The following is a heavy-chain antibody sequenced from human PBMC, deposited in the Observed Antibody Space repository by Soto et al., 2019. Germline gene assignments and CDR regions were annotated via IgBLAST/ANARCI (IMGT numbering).Heavy chain of an antibody. V-gene: IGHV1-18*01. J-gene: IGHJ4*02. CDR3: AASQQFAY. CDR2: INTYAGDT. CDR1: GYTFSNYG. Sequence: QVQLVQSGAEVKKPGASVKVSCKASGYTFSNYGINWVRQAPGQGLEWMGWINTYAGDTNFAQNFQGRVTMTTDTPTSTAYMEVRRLRSDDTAIYYCAASQQFAYWGQGTLVSVSS. D-gene: IGHD6-13*01.